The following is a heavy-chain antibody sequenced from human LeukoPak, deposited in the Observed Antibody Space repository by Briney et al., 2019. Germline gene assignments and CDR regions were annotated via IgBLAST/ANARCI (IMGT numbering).Heavy chain of an antibody. J-gene: IGHJ4*02. CDR2: INPSGGST. Sequence: GASVKVSCKASGYTFTGYYMHWVRQAPGQGLEWMGIINPSGGSTSYAQKFQGRVTMTRDTSTSTVYMELSSLRSEDTAVYYCARYYYDSSGYYHYYFDYWGQGTLVTVSS. D-gene: IGHD3-22*01. CDR3: ARYYYDSSGYYHYYFDY. CDR1: GYTFTGYY. V-gene: IGHV1-46*01.